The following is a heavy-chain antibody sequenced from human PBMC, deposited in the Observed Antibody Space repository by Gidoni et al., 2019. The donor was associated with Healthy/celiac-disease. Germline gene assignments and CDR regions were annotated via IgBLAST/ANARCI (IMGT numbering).Heavy chain of an antibody. J-gene: IGHJ4*02. D-gene: IGHD6-19*01. CDR1: GYTFTSYA. CDR3: ARVYSSGWYPLYYFDY. CDR2: INAGNGNT. Sequence: QVQLVQSGAEVKKPGASVKVSCKASGYTFTSYAMHWVRQAPGQRLEWMGWINAGNGNTKYSQKFQGRVTITRDTSASTAYMELSSLRSEDTAVYYCARVYSSGWYPLYYFDYWGQGTLVTVSS. V-gene: IGHV1-3*01.